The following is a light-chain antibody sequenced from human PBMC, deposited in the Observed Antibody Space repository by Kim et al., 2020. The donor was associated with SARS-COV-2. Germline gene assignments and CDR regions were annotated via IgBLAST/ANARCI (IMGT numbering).Light chain of an antibody. CDR1: SLRKYY. CDR2: GKN. J-gene: IGLJ2*01. Sequence: ALGQTLRITCQGDSLRKYYASWYQQKPGQAPVLVSYGKNNRPSGIPDRFSGSSSGDTVSLTITGAQAEDEADYYCYSRNSSGDHLVFGGGTQLTVL. CDR3: YSRNSSGDHLV. V-gene: IGLV3-19*01.